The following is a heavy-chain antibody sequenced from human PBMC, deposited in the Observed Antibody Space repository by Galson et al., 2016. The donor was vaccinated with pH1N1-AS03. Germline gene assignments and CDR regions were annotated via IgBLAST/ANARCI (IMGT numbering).Heavy chain of an antibody. CDR2: IYPGDSDT. CDR1: GYYFSRYW. D-gene: IGHD6-13*01. Sequence: QSGAEVTKPGESLKISCKGSGYYFSRYWVGWVRQKPGKGLEYMGIIYPGDSDTRYSPSFQAHVTISADKSINTAYLQWSSLTASDTAMYYCARRSYSSSWMGALEIWGLGTMVTVSS. J-gene: IGHJ3*02. V-gene: IGHV5-51*03. CDR3: ARRSYSSSWMGALEI.